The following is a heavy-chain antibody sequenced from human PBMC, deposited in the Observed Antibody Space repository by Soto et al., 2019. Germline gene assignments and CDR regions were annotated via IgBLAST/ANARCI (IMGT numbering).Heavy chain of an antibody. V-gene: IGHV1-18*04. CDR1: GYTFTSYG. J-gene: IGHJ6*02. CDR3: AREIPMGIAVAGRRGDYYYGMDV. Sequence: VASVKVSCKASGYTFTSYGISWVRQAPGQGLEWMGWISAYNGNTNYAQKLQGRVTMTTDTSTSTAYMELTSLRSDDTAVYYCAREIPMGIAVAGRRGDYYYGMDVWGQGTTVTVSS. CDR2: ISAYNGNT. D-gene: IGHD6-19*01.